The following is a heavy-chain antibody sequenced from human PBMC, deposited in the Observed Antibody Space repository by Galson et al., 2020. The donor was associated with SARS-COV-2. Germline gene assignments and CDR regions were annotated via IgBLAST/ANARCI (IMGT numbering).Heavy chain of an antibody. CDR3: ARIAFDNDSFDF. Sequence: SQTLSLTCAVSGGSFSGYYWSWIRQPPGKGLEWIGEINHSGSTNYNPSLKSRVTMSLDTSANQLFLRLTSVAAADTAVYYCARIAFDNDSFDFWGQGTLVTVSS. J-gene: IGHJ4*02. D-gene: IGHD2-21*01. CDR1: GGSFSGYY. CDR2: INHSGST. V-gene: IGHV4-34*01.